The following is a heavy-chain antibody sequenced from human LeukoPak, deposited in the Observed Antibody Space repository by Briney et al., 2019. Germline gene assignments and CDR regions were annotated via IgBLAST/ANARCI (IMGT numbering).Heavy chain of an antibody. V-gene: IGHV1-69*05. J-gene: IGHJ4*02. Sequence: ASVKVSXKASGGTFSSYAISWMRQAPGQGLEWMGRIIPIFGTANYAQKFQGRVTITTDESTSTAYMELSSLRSEDTAVYYCARDILPGFDYWGQGTLVTVSS. CDR1: GGTFSSYA. CDR2: IIPIFGTA. D-gene: IGHD1-14*01. CDR3: ARDILPGFDY.